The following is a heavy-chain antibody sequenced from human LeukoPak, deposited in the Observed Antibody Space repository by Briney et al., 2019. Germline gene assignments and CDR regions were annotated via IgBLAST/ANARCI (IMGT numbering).Heavy chain of an antibody. CDR2: AALGGGT. D-gene: IGHD1-1*01. CDR1: DYSMNSADF. J-gene: IGHJ5*01. CDR3: ARQLHTSMDVFDF. Sequence: SETLSLTCVVSDYSMNSADFRAWLRQPPGKALEWIASAALGGGTHYNPALKSRVTLSVDTSKNEFSLKLRSVTAAHRARRYCARQLHTSMDVFDFWGQGHLLTVSS. V-gene: IGHV4-38-2*01.